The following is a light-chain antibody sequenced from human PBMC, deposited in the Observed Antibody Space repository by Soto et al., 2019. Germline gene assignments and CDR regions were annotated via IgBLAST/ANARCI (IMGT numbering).Light chain of an antibody. CDR2: DAS. CDR3: QPYNTYST. Sequence: LHMTQSPSILSGSVTDRVTITCRASKIISSWLAWYQKKAGKAHNPLIYDASSLKSGVPARFSSSGSGKEFTLTISSLQPDDFATYYCQPYNTYSTFGQGTRLEI. J-gene: IGKJ5*01. V-gene: IGKV1-5*01. CDR1: KIISSW.